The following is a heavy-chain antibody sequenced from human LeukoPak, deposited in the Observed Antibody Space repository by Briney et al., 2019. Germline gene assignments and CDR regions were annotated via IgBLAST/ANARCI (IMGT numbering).Heavy chain of an antibody. CDR1: GGTFSSYA. CDR2: IIPIFGTA. Sequence: GSSVKVSCKASGGTFSSYAISWVRHAPGQGLEWMGGIIPIFGTANYAQKFQGRVTITADESTSTAYMELSSLRSEDTAVYYCARDVVAARLIWFDPWGQGTLVTVSS. V-gene: IGHV1-69*01. J-gene: IGHJ5*02. D-gene: IGHD6-6*01. CDR3: ARDVVAARLIWFDP.